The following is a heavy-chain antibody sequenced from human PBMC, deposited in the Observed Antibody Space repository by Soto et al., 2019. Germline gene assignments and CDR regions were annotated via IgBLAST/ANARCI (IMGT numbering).Heavy chain of an antibody. Sequence: ASVKVSCKASGYSFTGYYMHWVRQAPGQGLEWMGWINPNSGGTNYAQKFQGWVTMTRDTSISTAYMELSRLRSDDTAVYYCAREDSSTYYFDYWGQGTLVTVSS. V-gene: IGHV1-2*04. D-gene: IGHD6-19*01. CDR1: GYSFTGYY. CDR2: INPNSGGT. J-gene: IGHJ4*02. CDR3: AREDSSTYYFDY.